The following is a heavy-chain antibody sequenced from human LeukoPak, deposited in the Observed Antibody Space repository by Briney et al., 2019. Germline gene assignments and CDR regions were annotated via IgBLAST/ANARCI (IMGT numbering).Heavy chain of an antibody. CDR3: ARSGIQLWLGYYYYMDV. V-gene: IGHV3-33*01. CDR1: GFTFSSYG. Sequence: GGSLRLSCAASGFTFSSYGMHWVRQAPGKGLEWVAVIWYDGGNKYYADSVKGRFTISRDNSKNTLYLQMNSLRAEDTAVYYCARSGIQLWLGYYYYMDVWGKGTTVTVSS. CDR2: IWYDGGNK. J-gene: IGHJ6*03. D-gene: IGHD5-18*01.